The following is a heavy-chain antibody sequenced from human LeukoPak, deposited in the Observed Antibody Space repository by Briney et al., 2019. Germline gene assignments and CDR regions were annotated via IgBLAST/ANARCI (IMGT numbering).Heavy chain of an antibody. J-gene: IGHJ4*02. D-gene: IGHD3-10*01. CDR1: GGSFSGYY. V-gene: IGHV4-34*01. CDR2: INHSGST. Sequence: SETLSLTCAVYGGSFSGYYWSWIRQPPGKGLEWIGEINHSGSTDYNPSLKSRVTISVDTSKTQFSLKLSSVTAADTAVYYCARGEGYYADYWGQGTLVTVSS. CDR3: ARGEGYYADY.